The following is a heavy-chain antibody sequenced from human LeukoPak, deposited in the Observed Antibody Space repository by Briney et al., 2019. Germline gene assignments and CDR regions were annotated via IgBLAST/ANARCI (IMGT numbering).Heavy chain of an antibody. CDR3: ARAYYDILTGYYPLYYFDY. Sequence: PGGSLRLSCAASGFTFSSYAMSWVRQAPGKGLEWVSAISGSGGSTYYADSVKGRFTISRDNSKNTLYLQMNSLRAEDTAIYYCARAYYDILTGYYPLYYFDYWGQGTLVTVSS. J-gene: IGHJ4*02. D-gene: IGHD3-9*01. V-gene: IGHV3-23*01. CDR1: GFTFSSYA. CDR2: ISGSGGST.